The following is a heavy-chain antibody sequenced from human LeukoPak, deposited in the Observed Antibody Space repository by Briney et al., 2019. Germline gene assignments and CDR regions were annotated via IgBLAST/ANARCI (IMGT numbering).Heavy chain of an antibody. CDR1: GYNFTDYY. CDR2: FNPKIGGT. D-gene: IGHD2-8*01. Sequence: ASVKVSCKASGYNFTDYYLHWVRQAPGQGLEWMGWFNPKIGGTNYAQKFRGRVTLARDTSISTAYMEMSSLKSDDTAVYYCARIPLNLGHCTTSRCRPSPDYWGQGSLVTVSS. V-gene: IGHV1-2*02. CDR3: ARIPLNLGHCTTSRCRPSPDY. J-gene: IGHJ4*02.